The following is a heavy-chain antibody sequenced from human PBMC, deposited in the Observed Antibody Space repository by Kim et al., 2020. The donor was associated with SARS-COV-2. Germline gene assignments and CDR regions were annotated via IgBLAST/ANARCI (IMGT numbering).Heavy chain of an antibody. Sequence: GGSLRLSCVASGFTFSSYSMNWVRQAPGRGVEWLSYISSTSSIEYYADSVKGRFIISRDNDKNSLYLQMNSLRDEDTAVYYCAKSKNYYFDYWGQGTLVTVSS. J-gene: IGHJ4*02. CDR2: ISSTSSIE. CDR3: AKSKNYYFDY. V-gene: IGHV3-48*02. CDR1: GFTFSSYS. D-gene: IGHD1-7*01.